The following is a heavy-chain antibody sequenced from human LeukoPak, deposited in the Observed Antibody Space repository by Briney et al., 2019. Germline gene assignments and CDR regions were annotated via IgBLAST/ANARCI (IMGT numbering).Heavy chain of an antibody. D-gene: IGHD3-10*01. CDR3: ARGQGRAASFDY. Sequence: SETLSLTCTVSGGSISSYYWSWIRQPPGKGLEWIGYIYYSGSTNYNPSLKSRVTISVDTSKNQFSLKLSSVTAADTAVYYCARGQGRAASFDYWGQGTLVTVSS. V-gene: IGHV4-59*01. J-gene: IGHJ4*02. CDR2: IYYSGST. CDR1: GGSISSYY.